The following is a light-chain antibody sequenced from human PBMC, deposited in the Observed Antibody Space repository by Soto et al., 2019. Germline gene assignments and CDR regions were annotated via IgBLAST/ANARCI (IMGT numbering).Light chain of an antibody. CDR3: QSYDSSLSGSVV. CDR2: GNS. J-gene: IGLJ2*01. Sequence: QSVLTQPPSVSGAPGQRVTISFTGSSSNIGAGYDVHWYQQLPGTAPKLLIYGNSNRPSGVPDRFSGSKSGPSASLAITGLQAEDEADYYGQSYDSSLSGSVVFGGGTKLTVL. CDR1: SSNIGAGYD. V-gene: IGLV1-40*01.